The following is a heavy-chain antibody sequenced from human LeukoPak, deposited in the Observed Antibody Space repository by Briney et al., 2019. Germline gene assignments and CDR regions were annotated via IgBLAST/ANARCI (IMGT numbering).Heavy chain of an antibody. Sequence: SETLSLTCAVYGGSFSGYYWSWIRQPPGKGLEWIGEINHSGSTNYNPSLKSRVTISVDTSKNQFSLKLSSVTAADTAVYYCARVPTPDIVVVVGAFDIWGQGTMVTVSS. CDR1: GGSFSGYY. J-gene: IGHJ3*02. CDR2: INHSGST. D-gene: IGHD2-15*01. CDR3: ARVPTPDIVVVVGAFDI. V-gene: IGHV4-34*01.